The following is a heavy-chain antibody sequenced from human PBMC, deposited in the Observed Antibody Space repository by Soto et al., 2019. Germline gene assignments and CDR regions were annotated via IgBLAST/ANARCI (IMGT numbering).Heavy chain of an antibody. J-gene: IGHJ4*02. CDR3: ARDTLGGAYDFLH. D-gene: IGHD3-3*01. CDR2: ISSGGST. V-gene: IGHV3-66*01. CDR1: GFTVSNVY. Sequence: EVQLVESGGGLVQPGGSLRLSCAASGFTVSNVYMTWVRQAPGKGLQWVAVISSGGSTYYADSVKGRFTISRDNSKNTLYLEMNSLRAEDTAVYYCARDTLGGAYDFLHGGQGTLVTVSS.